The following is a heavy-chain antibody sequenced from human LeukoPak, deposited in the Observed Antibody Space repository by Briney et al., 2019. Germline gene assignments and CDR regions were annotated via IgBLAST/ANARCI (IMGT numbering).Heavy chain of an antibody. Sequence: GGSLRLSCAASGFTFSSHWMSWVRLAPGTGLGWVANVKQDGSERYYVDSVKGRFTISRDNAKNSLYLQMKSLRYEDAAVYYCARQRLIGGFDPWGQGTLVTVSS. CDR1: GFTFSSHW. CDR2: VKQDGSER. V-gene: IGHV3-7*01. J-gene: IGHJ5*02. CDR3: ARQRLIGGFDP. D-gene: IGHD3-22*01.